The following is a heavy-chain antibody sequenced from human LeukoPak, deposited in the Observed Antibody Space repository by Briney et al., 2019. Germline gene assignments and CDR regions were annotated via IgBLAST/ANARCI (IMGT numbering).Heavy chain of an antibody. CDR3: ARDPVVPAAMMVVGAFDI. D-gene: IGHD2-2*01. V-gene: IGHV3-30*04. Sequence: GGSLRLSCAASGFTFSSYAMHWVRQAPGKGPEWVAVISYDGSNKYYADSVKGRFTISRDNSKNTLYLQMNSLRAEDTAVYYCARDPVVPAAMMVVGAFDIWGQGTMVTVSS. CDR2: ISYDGSNK. CDR1: GFTFSSYA. J-gene: IGHJ3*02.